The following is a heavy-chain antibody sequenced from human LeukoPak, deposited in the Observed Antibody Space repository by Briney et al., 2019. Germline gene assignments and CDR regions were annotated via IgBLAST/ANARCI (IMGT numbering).Heavy chain of an antibody. CDR3: ARHITPWGWFDP. V-gene: IGHV4-59*08. CDR1: GGSISSYY. Sequence: SETLSLTCIVSGGSISSYYWIWIRQPPGKGLEWIGYIYYSGNTNYNPSLKSRVTISVDTSKNQFSLEVSSVTAADTAVDYCARHITPWGWFDPWRQGTLVTVSS. CDR2: IYYSGNT. J-gene: IGHJ5*02. D-gene: IGHD3-16*01.